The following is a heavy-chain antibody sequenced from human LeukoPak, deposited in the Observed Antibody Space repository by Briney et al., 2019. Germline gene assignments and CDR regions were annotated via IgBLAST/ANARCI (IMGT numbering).Heavy chain of an antibody. V-gene: IGHV4-59*08. CDR3: ARGNYDILTGPQNFDY. CDR2: IYDSGST. J-gene: IGHJ4*02. CDR1: GGSINNYY. Sequence: PSETLSLTCTVSGGSINNYYWSWIRQPPGKGLECIGYIYDSGSTNYNPSLKSRVTISVDTSKNRFSLKLNSVTAADTAVYYCARGNYDILTGPQNFDYWGQGTLVTVSS. D-gene: IGHD3-9*01.